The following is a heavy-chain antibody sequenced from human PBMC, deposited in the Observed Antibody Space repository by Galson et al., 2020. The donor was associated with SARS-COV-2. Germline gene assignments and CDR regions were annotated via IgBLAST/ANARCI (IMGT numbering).Heavy chain of an antibody. CDR1: GYTFINYY. CDR3: ASPGTYDTLDY. Sequence: SSVKVSCKASGYTFINYYMHWVRQAPGQGLEWMGRINHNSGDTNYAQKFQGRVTMTRDTSISTAYMELNRLRSDDTAVYFCASPGTYDTLDYWGQGTLVTVSS. V-gene: IGHV1-2*06. CDR2: INHNSGDT. J-gene: IGHJ4*02. D-gene: IGHD3-22*01.